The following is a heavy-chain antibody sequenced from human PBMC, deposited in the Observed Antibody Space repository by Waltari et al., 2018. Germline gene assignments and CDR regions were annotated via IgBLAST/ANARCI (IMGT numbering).Heavy chain of an antibody. D-gene: IGHD3-10*01. J-gene: IGHJ4*02. CDR1: GGSFSGYY. CDR3: ARASSLWLTQYY. V-gene: IGHV4-34*01. Sequence: QVQLQQWGAGLLKPSETLSLTCAVYGGSFSGYYWSWIRQLPGKGLEWIGEINHSGSTNYNPSLKSRVTISVDTSKNQFSLKLSSVTAADTAVYYCARASSLWLTQYYWGQGTLVTVSS. CDR2: INHSGST.